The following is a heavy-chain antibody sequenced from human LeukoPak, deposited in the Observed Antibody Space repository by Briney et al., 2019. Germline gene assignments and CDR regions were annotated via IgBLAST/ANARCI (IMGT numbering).Heavy chain of an antibody. D-gene: IGHD5-12*01. CDR1: GFTFSDYY. CDR2: IPISGSTI. V-gene: IGHV3-11*04. Sequence: PGGSLRPSCAASGFTFSDYYMIWIRQAPGKGLESVSYIPISGSTIYYADSVKGRFTFSRDNAKNSLYLQMNSLRAEDTAVYYCARVRREVATIGFDYWGQGTLVTVSS. J-gene: IGHJ4*02. CDR3: ARVRREVATIGFDY.